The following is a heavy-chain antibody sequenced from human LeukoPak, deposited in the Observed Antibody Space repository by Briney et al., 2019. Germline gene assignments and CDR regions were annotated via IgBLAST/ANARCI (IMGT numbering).Heavy chain of an antibody. CDR3: ARGHSGDGYHFDY. CDR2: INPTSGGT. D-gene: IGHD2-21*01. CDR1: GYTFTDYY. V-gene: IGHV1-2*02. J-gene: IGHJ4*02. Sequence: ASVKVSCKASGYTFTDYYVNWVRQAPGQGLEWVGWINPTSGGTSCAQKFQGRVTLTRDTSINTAYMDLSSLRYDDTAIYYCARGHSGDGYHFDYWGQGTLVAVSS.